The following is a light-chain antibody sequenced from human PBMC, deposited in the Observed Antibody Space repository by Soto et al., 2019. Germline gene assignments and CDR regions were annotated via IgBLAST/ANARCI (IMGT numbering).Light chain of an antibody. CDR2: EGT. CDR3: SSYTSTSTWV. J-gene: IGLJ3*02. Sequence: QSALTQPASVSGSPGQSITISCTGTSSNVGSYDLVSWYQQHPGEAPKLMIYEGTKRPSGVSNRFSGSKSANTASLTISGLQAEDEADYHCSSYTSTSTWVFGGGTKLTVL. V-gene: IGLV2-14*02. CDR1: SSNVGSYDL.